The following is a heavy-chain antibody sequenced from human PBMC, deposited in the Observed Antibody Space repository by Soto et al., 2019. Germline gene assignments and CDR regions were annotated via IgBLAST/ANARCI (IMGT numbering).Heavy chain of an antibody. CDR1: GGSFSGYY. D-gene: IGHD6-19*01. V-gene: IGHV4-34*01. J-gene: IGHJ4*02. Sequence: PSETLSLTCAVYGGSFSGYYWSWIRQPPGKGLEWIGEINHSGSTNYNPSLKSRVTISVDTSKNQFSLKLSSVTAADTAVYYCARGSSGWNKFDYRGQGTLVTVSS. CDR2: INHSGST. CDR3: ARGSSGWNKFDY.